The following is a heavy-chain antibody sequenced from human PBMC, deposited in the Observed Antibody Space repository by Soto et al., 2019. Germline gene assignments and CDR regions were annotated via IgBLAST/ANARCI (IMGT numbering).Heavy chain of an antibody. CDR1: GYRFTNNW. CDR2: IDPTDSDT. CDR3: ARPGDAYGLDV. D-gene: IGHD1-26*01. J-gene: IGHJ6*02. V-gene: IGHV5-51*01. Sequence: EVQLVQSGAEVKKPGESLKISCQGSGYRFTNNWIAWVRQMPGKGLEWMGIIDPTDSDTRYSPSFQGQVTISVDKSINTAYLQWSSLKASDTAVYYCARPGDAYGLDVWGQGTPVTVSS.